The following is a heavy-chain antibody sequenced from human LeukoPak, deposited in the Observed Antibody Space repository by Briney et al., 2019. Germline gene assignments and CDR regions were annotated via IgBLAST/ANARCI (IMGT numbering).Heavy chain of an antibody. CDR2: IKQDGSEK. CDR3: ARDLYYFDSSGYYASDL. Sequence: GSLRLSCAASGFTFSDYWMSWVGQAPGKGLEWVANIKQDGSEKHYVDSLRGRFTISRDNAKNSLGLQMSSLRAEDTAVYFCARDLYYFDSSGYYASDLWGQGTLVTVSS. D-gene: IGHD3-22*01. CDR1: GFTFSDYW. J-gene: IGHJ5*02. V-gene: IGHV3-7*01.